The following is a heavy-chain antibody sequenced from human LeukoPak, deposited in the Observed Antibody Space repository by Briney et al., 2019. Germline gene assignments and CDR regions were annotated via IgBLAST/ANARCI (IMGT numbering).Heavy chain of an antibody. Sequence: SETLSLTGTVSGGSISGYYWSWIRQPPGKGLEWIGYIYYSGSTNYNPSLKSRVTISVDTSKNQFSLKLSSVTAADTAVYYCARDLGAYSPAAFDIWGQGTMVTVSS. CDR2: IYYSGST. V-gene: IGHV4-59*12. D-gene: IGHD3-16*01. CDR1: GGSISGYY. J-gene: IGHJ3*02. CDR3: ARDLGAYSPAAFDI.